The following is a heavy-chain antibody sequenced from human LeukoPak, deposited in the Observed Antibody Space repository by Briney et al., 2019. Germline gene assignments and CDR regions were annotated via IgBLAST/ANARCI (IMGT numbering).Heavy chain of an antibody. D-gene: IGHD2-15*01. Sequence: GGSLRLSCAASGFTVSSNYMSWVRQAPGKGLEWVSIIYSGGSTHYADSVKGRFTISRDNSKNTVYLQMNSLRPEDTAVYYCAKDWRRIVVVGPITRHGNYMDVWGKGTTVTISS. V-gene: IGHV3-53*05. CDR3: AKDWRRIVVVGPITRHGNYMDV. CDR1: GFTVSSNY. J-gene: IGHJ6*03. CDR2: IYSGGST.